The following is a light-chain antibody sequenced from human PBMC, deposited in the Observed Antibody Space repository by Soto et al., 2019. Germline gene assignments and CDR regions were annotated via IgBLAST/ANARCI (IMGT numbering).Light chain of an antibody. CDR3: QQYNNWPTWT. CDR1: QSVSSN. Sequence: EIVMTQSPATLSVSPGERATLSCRASQSVSSNLAWYQQKPGQAPGLLIYGASTRATGFPARFSGSGSGTEFTLTISSLQSEDFAVYYCQQYNNWPTWTFGQGTKVDIK. CDR2: GAS. J-gene: IGKJ1*01. V-gene: IGKV3-15*01.